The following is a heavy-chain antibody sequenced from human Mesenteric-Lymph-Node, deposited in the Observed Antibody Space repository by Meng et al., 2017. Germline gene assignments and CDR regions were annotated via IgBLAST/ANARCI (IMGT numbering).Heavy chain of an antibody. CDR2: ISASGGST. Sequence: GESLKISCAASGFTLNSYATSWVRQAPRKGLEWVSSISASGGSTYYADSVMGRFTISRDNSKNTLYLQMSSLSPEDTAVYYCAKSGSPYDFWSGANYYFYYGMDVWGQGTTVTVSS. D-gene: IGHD3-3*01. CDR1: GFTLNSYA. J-gene: IGHJ6*02. CDR3: AKSGSPYDFWSGANYYFYYGMDV. V-gene: IGHV3-23*01.